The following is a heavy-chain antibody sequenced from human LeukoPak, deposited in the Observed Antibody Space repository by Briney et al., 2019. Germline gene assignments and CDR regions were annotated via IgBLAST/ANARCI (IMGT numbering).Heavy chain of an antibody. CDR3: AKDRTVGASYWYFDL. CDR1: GFTFRNYG. D-gene: IGHD1-26*01. V-gene: IGHV3-30*18. J-gene: IGHJ2*01. Sequence: PGGSLRLSCAATGFTFRNYGMHWVRQAPGKGLEWVAVVSFDGENEYYANSVKGRFTISRDNSKSTLYLQMNSLRPEDTAIYYCAKDRTVGASYWYFDLWGRGTLVTVSS. CDR2: VSFDGENE.